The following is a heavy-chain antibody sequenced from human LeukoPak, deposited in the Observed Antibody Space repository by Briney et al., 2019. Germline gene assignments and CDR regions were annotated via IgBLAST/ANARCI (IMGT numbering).Heavy chain of an antibody. V-gene: IGHV1-2*02. CDR1: GYTFTGYY. Sequence: ASVKVSCKASGYTFTGYYMHWVRQAPGQGLEWMGWINPNSGGTNYAQKFQGRVTMTRDTSISTAYMELSRLRSDDTAVYYCAKGSKTLLFTRDHYIDVWGKGTTVTISS. J-gene: IGHJ6*03. D-gene: IGHD2-21*02. CDR3: AKGSKTLLFTRDHYIDV. CDR2: INPNSGGT.